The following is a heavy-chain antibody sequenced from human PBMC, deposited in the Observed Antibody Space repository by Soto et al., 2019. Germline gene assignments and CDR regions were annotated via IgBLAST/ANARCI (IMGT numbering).Heavy chain of an antibody. J-gene: IGHJ4*02. CDR1: GGSISSSSYY. D-gene: IGHD1-26*01. V-gene: IGHV4-39*01. CDR2: IYYSGST. CDR3: ASQAQGSYGYFDY. Sequence: SETLSLTCTGSGGSISSSSYYWGWIRQPPGKGLEWIGSIYYSGSTYYNPSLKGRATISEDTSKNQFSLKLSSVTAADTAVFYCASQAQGSYGYFDYWGQGTLVTVSS.